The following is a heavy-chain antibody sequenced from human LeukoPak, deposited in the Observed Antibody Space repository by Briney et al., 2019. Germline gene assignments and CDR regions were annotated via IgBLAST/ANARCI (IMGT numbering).Heavy chain of an antibody. CDR2: IYYSGST. D-gene: IGHD1-1*01. J-gene: IGHJ6*03. Sequence: SETLSLTCTVSGGSISSYYWSWIRQPPGKGLEWIGYIYYSGSTNCNPSLKSRVTISVDTSKNQFSLKLSSVTAADTAVYYCARDSGTGYYYMDVWGKGTTVTISS. V-gene: IGHV4-59*01. CDR1: GGSISSYY. CDR3: ARDSGTGYYYMDV.